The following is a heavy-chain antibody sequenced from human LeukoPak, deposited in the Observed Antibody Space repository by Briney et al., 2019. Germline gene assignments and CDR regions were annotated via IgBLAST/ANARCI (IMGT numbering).Heavy chain of an antibody. CDR3: ARDQVYSGSYLRYFQQ. CDR1: GFTFSSYW. J-gene: IGHJ1*01. CDR2: IKPDGSEK. V-gene: IGHV3-7*03. Sequence: GGSLGLSCAASGFTFSSYWMTWVRQAPGKGLEWVANIKPDGSEKYYADSMKGRFTVSRDNAKNSLYLQINSLRAEDTAVYYCARDQVYSGSYLRYFQQWGQGTLVTVSS. D-gene: IGHD1-26*01.